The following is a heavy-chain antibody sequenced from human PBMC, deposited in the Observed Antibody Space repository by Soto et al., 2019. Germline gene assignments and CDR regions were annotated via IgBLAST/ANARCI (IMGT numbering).Heavy chain of an antibody. D-gene: IGHD5-12*01. CDR2: IIPIFGTA. J-gene: IGHJ4*02. CDR3: ARDKIRDSGYAPRGYYFDY. Sequence: GASVKVSCKASGGTFSSYAISWVRQAPGQGLEWMGGIIPIFGTANYAQKFQGRVTITADESTSTAYMELSSLRSEDTAVYYCARDKIRDSGYAPRGYYFDYWGQGTLVTVSS. V-gene: IGHV1-69*13. CDR1: GGTFSSYA.